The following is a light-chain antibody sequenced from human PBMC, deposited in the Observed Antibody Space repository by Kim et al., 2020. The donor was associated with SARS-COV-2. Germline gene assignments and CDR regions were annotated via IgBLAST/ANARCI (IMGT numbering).Light chain of an antibody. CDR1: QSLVYTNGDTF. CDR3: MQVPNWPHT. Sequence: DVILTQSPLSLPVALGQPASISCRSSQSLVYTNGDTFLNWFHQRPGQSPRRLIYRVSDRDSGVPDRFSGSGSGTDFTLRISRVEAEDVGIYYCMQVPNWPHTFGPRTKPEL. CDR2: RVS. V-gene: IGKV2-30*01. J-gene: IGKJ2*01.